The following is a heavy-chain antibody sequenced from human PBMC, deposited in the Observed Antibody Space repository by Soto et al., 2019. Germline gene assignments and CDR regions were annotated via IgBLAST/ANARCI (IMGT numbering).Heavy chain of an antibody. CDR3: ARVPADY. J-gene: IGHJ4*02. CDR2: ISSTSSQT. Sequence: EVQLVESGGGLVKPGGSLRLSCAASGFTFGSYSMKWVRQAPGKGLEWVSSISSTSSQTYYADSVKGRFTVSRDNAKNSLFLQMNSLSVEDTAVYECARVPADYWGQGILVTVSS. CDR1: GFTFGSYS. V-gene: IGHV3-21*02.